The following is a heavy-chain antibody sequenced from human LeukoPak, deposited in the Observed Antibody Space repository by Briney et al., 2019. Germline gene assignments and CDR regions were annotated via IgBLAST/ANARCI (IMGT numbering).Heavy chain of an antibody. Sequence: GGSLRLSCAASGFTFSSYSMNWVRQAPGKGLEWVSSISSSSSYIYYADSVKGRFTISRDNAKNSLYLQMNSLRAEDTAVYYCAKDLRIVVVPAAKDAFDIWGQGTMVTVSS. CDR3: AKDLRIVVVPAAKDAFDI. D-gene: IGHD2-2*01. J-gene: IGHJ3*02. CDR2: ISSSSSYI. V-gene: IGHV3-21*04. CDR1: GFTFSSYS.